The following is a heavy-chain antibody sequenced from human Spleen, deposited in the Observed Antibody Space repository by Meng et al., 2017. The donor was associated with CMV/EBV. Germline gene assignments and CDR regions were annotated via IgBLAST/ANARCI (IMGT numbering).Heavy chain of an antibody. D-gene: IGHD2-2*01. CDR1: GGSISRTNW. CDR2: IYHSGST. V-gene: IGHV4-4*02. CDR3: ARGDCGSTSCYLDNWFDP. Sequence: GSLRLSCTVSGGSISRTNWWNWVRQPPGKGLEWIGEIYHSGSTNYNPSLKSRVTISVDKSKNQFSLNLSSVTAADTAVYYCARGDCGSTSCYLDNWFDPWGQGTLVTVSS. J-gene: IGHJ5*02.